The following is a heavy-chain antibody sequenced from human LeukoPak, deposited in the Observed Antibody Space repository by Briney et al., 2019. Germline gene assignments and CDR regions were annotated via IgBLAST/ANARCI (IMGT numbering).Heavy chain of an antibody. V-gene: IGHV1-18*01. CDR1: GYTFTSHG. CDR3: ARDLQLWATILFDY. J-gene: IGHJ4*02. Sequence: ASVKVSCKASGYTFTSHGISWVRQAPGQGLEWMGWISAYNGNTNYAQKLQGRVTMTTDTSTSTAYMELRSLRSDDTAVYYCARDLQLWATILFDYWGQGTLVTVSS. CDR2: ISAYNGNT. D-gene: IGHD5-18*01.